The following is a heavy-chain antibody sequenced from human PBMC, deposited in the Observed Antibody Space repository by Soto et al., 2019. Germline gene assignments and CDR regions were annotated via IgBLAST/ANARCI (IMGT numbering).Heavy chain of an antibody. J-gene: IGHJ3*02. CDR2: ISAYNGNT. CDR1: GYTFTSYG. D-gene: IGHD3-22*01. CDR3: AREYYYDSSGYQDALDI. Sequence: ASVKVSCKASGYTFTSYGISWVRQAPGQGLEWMGWISAYNGNTNYAQKLQGRVTMTTDTSTSTAYMELRSLRSDDTAVYYCAREYYYDSSGYQDALDIWGQGTMVTVSS. V-gene: IGHV1-18*01.